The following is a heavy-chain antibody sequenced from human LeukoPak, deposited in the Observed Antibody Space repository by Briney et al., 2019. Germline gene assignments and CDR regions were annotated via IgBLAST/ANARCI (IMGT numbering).Heavy chain of an antibody. CDR2: IIPIFGTA. V-gene: IGHV1-69*05. J-gene: IGHJ4*02. CDR3: ARSDSSGSDY. D-gene: IGHD6-19*01. Sequence: GSSVKVSCKASGGTFSSYAIRWVRQAPGQGLEWMGRIIPIFGTANYAQKFQGRVTITTDESTSTAYMELSSLRSEDTAVYYCARSDSSGSDYWGQGTLVTVSS. CDR1: GGTFSSYA.